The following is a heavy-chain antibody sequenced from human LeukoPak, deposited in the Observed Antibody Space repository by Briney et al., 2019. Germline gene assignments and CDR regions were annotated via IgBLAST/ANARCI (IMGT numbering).Heavy chain of an antibody. CDR2: INQDGSEK. V-gene: IGHV3-7*01. J-gene: IGHJ4*02. CDR3: AKDGSYFWD. Sequence: PGGSLRLSCTASGYTFSNAWMSWVRQAPGKGLEWVANINQDGSEKNYVDSVKGRFTISRDNAKNSLYLQMNSLRAEDTAVYYCAKDGSYFWDWGQGTLVTVSS. D-gene: IGHD1-1*01. CDR1: GYTFSNAW.